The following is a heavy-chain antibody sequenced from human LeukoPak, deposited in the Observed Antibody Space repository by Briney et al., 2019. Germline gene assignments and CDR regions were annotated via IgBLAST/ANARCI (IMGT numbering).Heavy chain of an antibody. Sequence: GGSLRLSCAASVLTFSNYAMSWVRQAPGKGLEWVSAISGSGGSTYFADSVKGRFTISRDNSKNTLCLQMYSLRDEDTAVYYCAKGPWGSYSYGFYFDYWGQGTLVTVSS. D-gene: IGHD5-18*01. CDR2: ISGSGGST. CDR1: VLTFSNYA. CDR3: AKGPWGSYSYGFYFDY. J-gene: IGHJ4*02. V-gene: IGHV3-23*01.